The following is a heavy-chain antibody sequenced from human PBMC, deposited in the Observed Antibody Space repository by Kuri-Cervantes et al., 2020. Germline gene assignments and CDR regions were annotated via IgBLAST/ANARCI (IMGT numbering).Heavy chain of an antibody. CDR3: ARGTRYFDFYYYYGMDV. CDR2: INPSGGST. J-gene: IGHJ6*02. Sequence: ASVKVSCKASGYTFTSYYMHWVRQAPGQGLEWMGIINPSGGSTSYAQKFQGRVTMTRDTSTSTVYMELSSLRSEDTAVYYCARGTRYFDFYYYYGMDVWGQGPTVTVSS. D-gene: IGHD3-9*01. CDR1: GYTFTSYY. V-gene: IGHV1-46*01.